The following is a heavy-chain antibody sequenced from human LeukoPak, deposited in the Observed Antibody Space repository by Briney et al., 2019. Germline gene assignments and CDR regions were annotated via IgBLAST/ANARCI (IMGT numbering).Heavy chain of an antibody. V-gene: IGHV3-9*01. CDR2: NSWNSGGI. D-gene: IGHD2-21*01. Sequence: GRSLRLSCAASGFTFRRYGMHWVRQAPGKGLEWVSGNSWNSGGIGYADPVKGRFTISRDNAKNSLYLQKNSLRAEDTALYYCAKTNSLHYYYNMDVWGKGTTVTVSS. CDR1: GFTFRRYG. J-gene: IGHJ6*03. CDR3: AKTNSLHYYYNMDV.